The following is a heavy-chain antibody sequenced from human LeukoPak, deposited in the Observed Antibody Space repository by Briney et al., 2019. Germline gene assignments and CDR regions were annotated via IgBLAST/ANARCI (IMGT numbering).Heavy chain of an antibody. CDR3: ASPDFYDSSGYSAFDI. CDR1: GGTFSSYA. D-gene: IGHD3-22*01. V-gene: IGHV1-69*06. CDR2: IIPIFGTA. Sequence: ASVKVSCKASGGTFSSYAISWVRQAPGQGLEWMGGIIPIFGTANYAQKFQGRVTITADKSTSTAYMELSSLRSEDTAVYYCASPDFYDSSGYSAFDIWGQGTMVTVSS. J-gene: IGHJ3*02.